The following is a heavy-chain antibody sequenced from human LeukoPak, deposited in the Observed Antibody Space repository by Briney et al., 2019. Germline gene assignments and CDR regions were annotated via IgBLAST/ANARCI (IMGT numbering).Heavy chain of an antibody. J-gene: IGHJ4*02. CDR3: ASTYYDILTGYSTPLPYNY. Sequence: SVKVSCKASGGTFSSYAIRWVRQAPGQGLEWMGRIIPILGIANYAQKFQGRVTITADKSTSTAYMELSSLRSEETAVYYCASTYYDILTGYSTPLPYNYWGQGTLVTVSS. CDR1: GGTFSSYA. D-gene: IGHD3-9*01. CDR2: IIPILGIA. V-gene: IGHV1-69*04.